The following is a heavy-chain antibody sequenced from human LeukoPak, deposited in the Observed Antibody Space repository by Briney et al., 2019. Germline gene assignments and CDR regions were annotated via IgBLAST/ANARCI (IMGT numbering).Heavy chain of an antibody. J-gene: IGHJ6*03. V-gene: IGHV1-2*02. Sequence: ASVKVSCKASGYTFTGYYMHWVRQAPGQGLEWMGWINPNSGGTNYAQKFQGRVTMTRDTSISTAYMELSRLRSDDTAVYYCARESSSSDRYYYYYMDVWGKGTTVTVSS. CDR3: ARESSSSDRYYYYYMDV. D-gene: IGHD6-6*01. CDR1: GYTFTGYY. CDR2: INPNSGGT.